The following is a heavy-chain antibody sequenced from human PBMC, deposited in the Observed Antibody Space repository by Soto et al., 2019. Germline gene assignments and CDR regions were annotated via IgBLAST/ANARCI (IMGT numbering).Heavy chain of an antibody. CDR3: ALIAVAGTNAFDI. Sequence: LVKLSCKASGYTFTSYHMHRGRQAPGQGLEWMGIINPSGGSTSYAQKFQGRVTMTRDTSTSTVYMELSSLRSEDTAVYYCALIAVAGTNAFDIWGQGTVVTVSS. J-gene: IGHJ3*02. V-gene: IGHV1-46*01. D-gene: IGHD6-19*01. CDR1: GYTFTSYH. CDR2: INPSGGST.